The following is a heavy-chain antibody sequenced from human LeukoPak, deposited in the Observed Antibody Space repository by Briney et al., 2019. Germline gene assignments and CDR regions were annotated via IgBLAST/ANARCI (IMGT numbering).Heavy chain of an antibody. CDR3: ARYKGGIAAAGTYGMDV. J-gene: IGHJ6*04. D-gene: IGHD6-13*01. V-gene: IGHV1-18*04. CDR2: ISAYNGNT. CDR1: GYTFTSYG. Sequence: ASVKVSCKAAGYTFTSYGISWMRQAPGQGLEWMGWISAYNGNTNYAQKLQGRVTMTTDTSTSTAYMELRSLRSDDTAVYYCARYKGGIAAAGTYGMDVWGKGTTVTVSS.